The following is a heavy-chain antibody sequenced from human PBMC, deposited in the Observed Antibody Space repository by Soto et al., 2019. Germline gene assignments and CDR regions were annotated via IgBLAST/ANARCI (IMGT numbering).Heavy chain of an antibody. CDR2: ISTTGTYT. CDR3: ARIRGDGYNDF. D-gene: IGHD3-10*01. CDR1: GFTFSRYY. J-gene: IGHJ4*02. Sequence: PGGSLRLSCAASGFTFSRYYMNWVRQAPGKGLEWVSSISTTGTYTHYADSLKGRFTVSRDNAKNSLYLQMNSLRAEEDTAVYYCARIRGDGYNDFWGQGTLVTVSS. V-gene: IGHV3-21*01.